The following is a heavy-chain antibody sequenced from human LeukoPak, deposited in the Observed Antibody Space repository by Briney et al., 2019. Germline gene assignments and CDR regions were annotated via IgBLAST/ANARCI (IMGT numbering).Heavy chain of an antibody. CDR2: IYYSGST. D-gene: IGHD3-22*01. CDR3: ARLKYYYDSSGYRAEYFQH. J-gene: IGHJ1*01. Sequence: SETLFLTCTVSGGSISSYYWSWIRQPPGKGLEWIGYIYYSGSTNYNPSLKSRVTISVHTSKNQFSLKLSSVTAADTAVYYCARLKYYYDSSGYRAEYFQHWGQGTLVTVSS. V-gene: IGHV4-59*01. CDR1: GGSISSYY.